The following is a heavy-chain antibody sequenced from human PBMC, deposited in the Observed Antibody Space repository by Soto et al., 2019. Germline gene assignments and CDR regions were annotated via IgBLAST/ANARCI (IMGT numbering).Heavy chain of an antibody. CDR1: GYTLTSYC. J-gene: IGHJ5*02. CDR2: ISAYNGNT. D-gene: IGHD2-2*01. Sequence: ASVKVSCRASGYTLTSYCISWVRQAPGQGLEWMGWISAYNGNTNYAQKLQGRVTMTTDTSTSIAYMELRSLRSDDTAVYYRMRCSSTSCLGNWFDPWGQGTLVTVSS. CDR3: MRCSSTSCLGNWFDP. V-gene: IGHV1-18*04.